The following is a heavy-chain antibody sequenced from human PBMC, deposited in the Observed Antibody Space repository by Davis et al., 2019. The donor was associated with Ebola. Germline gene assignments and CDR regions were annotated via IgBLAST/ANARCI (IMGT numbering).Heavy chain of an antibody. J-gene: IGHJ4*02. CDR2: IYYSGST. V-gene: IGHV4-39*01. CDR1: TFSSYW. CDR3: ARERSGYYYFDY. D-gene: IGHD3-3*01. Sequence: TFSSYWMSWVRQAPGKGLEWIGSIYYSGSTYYNPSLKSRVTISVDTSKNQFSLKLSSVTAADTAMYYCARERSGYYYFDYWGQGTLVTVSS.